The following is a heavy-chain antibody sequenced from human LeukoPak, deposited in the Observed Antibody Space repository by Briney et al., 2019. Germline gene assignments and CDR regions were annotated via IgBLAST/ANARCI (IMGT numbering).Heavy chain of an antibody. Sequence: GGSLRLSCAASGFTFSSYAMSWVRQAPGKGLEWVSAISGSGGSTYYADSVRGRLTISRDNSKNTLYLQMNSLRAEDTAVYYCAKDPGCSSTSCYAYWYFDLWGRGTLVTVSS. V-gene: IGHV3-23*01. J-gene: IGHJ2*01. CDR3: AKDPGCSSTSCYAYWYFDL. D-gene: IGHD2-2*01. CDR2: ISGSGGST. CDR1: GFTFSSYA.